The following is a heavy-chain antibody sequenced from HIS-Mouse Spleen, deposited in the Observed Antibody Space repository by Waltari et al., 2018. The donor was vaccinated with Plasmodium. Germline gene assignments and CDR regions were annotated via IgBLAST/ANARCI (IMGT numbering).Heavy chain of an antibody. Sequence: QVQLVQSGAEVKKPGASVKVSCKASGYTFTGYYMHWVRQAPGQGLEWMGVINPNSGGTNDGQKFKGRVTMTRDTSISTAYMELSRLRSDDTAVYYCATKGGSSSDYWGQGTLVTVSS. V-gene: IGHV1-2*02. D-gene: IGHD6-6*01. CDR3: ATKGGSSSDY. CDR2: INPNSGGT. CDR1: GYTFTGYY. J-gene: IGHJ4*02.